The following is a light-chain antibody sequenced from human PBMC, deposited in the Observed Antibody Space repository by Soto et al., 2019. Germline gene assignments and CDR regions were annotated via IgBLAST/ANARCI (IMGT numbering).Light chain of an antibody. CDR2: KSG. CDR3: ATWDDGLSGVL. J-gene: IGLJ2*01. V-gene: IGLV1-47*01. CDR1: DSNIGSNS. Sequence: QSVLTQPPSASGTPGQRVSITCSGSDSNIGSNSVHWYQQVPGMAPKLLVYKSGQRPSGVPDRFSGSKSVTSASLAISGLRAEDEAEYYCATWDDGLSGVLFGGGTKLTVL.